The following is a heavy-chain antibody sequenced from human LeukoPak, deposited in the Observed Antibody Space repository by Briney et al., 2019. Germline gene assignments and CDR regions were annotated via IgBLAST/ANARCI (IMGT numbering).Heavy chain of an antibody. J-gene: IGHJ3*02. D-gene: IGHD3-16*01. Sequence: GGSLRLSCAASGFTFDDYAMHWVRQPPGKGLEWVSLPSGDGGATQYADSVKGRFTISTDNSKNSLYLQMKPLRTEDTALYYCADVAVWGSTFDIWGRGTMVTVSS. CDR2: PSGDGGAT. CDR3: ADVAVWGSTFDI. CDR1: GFTFDDYA. V-gene: IGHV3-43*02.